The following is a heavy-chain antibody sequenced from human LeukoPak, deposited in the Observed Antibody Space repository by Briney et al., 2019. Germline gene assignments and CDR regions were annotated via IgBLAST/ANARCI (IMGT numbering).Heavy chain of an antibody. V-gene: IGHV3-23*01. J-gene: IGHJ3*02. D-gene: IGHD3-10*01. CDR1: GFTFSSYA. CDR3: AKDYYYGSGSYWGAFDI. Sequence: GGSLRLSCAASGFTFSSYAMTWVRQAPGKGLEWVSAIRGSGDSTYYADSVKGWFTISRDNSKNTLYLQMNSLRAEDTAVYYCAKDYYYGSGSYWGAFDIWGQGTMVTVSS. CDR2: IRGSGDST.